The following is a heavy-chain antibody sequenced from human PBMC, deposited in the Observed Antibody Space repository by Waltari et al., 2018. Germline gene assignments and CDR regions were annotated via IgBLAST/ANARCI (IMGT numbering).Heavy chain of an antibody. CDR2: IYHSVST. Sequence: QVQLQESGPGLVKPSETLSLTCTVSGYSISSGYYWGWIRQPPGKGLEWIGSIYHSVSTYYNPSLKSRVTISVDTSKNQFSLKLSSVTAADTAVYYCARDYSYGSDYWGQGTLVTVSS. CDR1: GYSISSGYY. CDR3: ARDYSYGSDY. V-gene: IGHV4-38-2*02. J-gene: IGHJ4*02. D-gene: IGHD5-18*01.